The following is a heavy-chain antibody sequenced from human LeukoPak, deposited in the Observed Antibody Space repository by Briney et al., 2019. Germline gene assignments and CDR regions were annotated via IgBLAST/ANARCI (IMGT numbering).Heavy chain of an antibody. CDR3: ATNTMFRGIHAFDI. D-gene: IGHD3-10*01. J-gene: IGHJ3*02. CDR1: GSSFTSYW. Sequence: GASLQISCKGSGSSFTSYWIGGVRQLPGKGLEWMGIIYPGDSDTRYSPSFQGQVTISADKSISTAYLQWSSLKASDSAMYYCATNTMFRGIHAFDIWGQGTMVTVSS. V-gene: IGHV5-51*01. CDR2: IYPGDSDT.